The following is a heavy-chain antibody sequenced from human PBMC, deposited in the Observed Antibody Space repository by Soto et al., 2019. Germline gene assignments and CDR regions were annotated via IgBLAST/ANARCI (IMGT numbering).Heavy chain of an antibody. CDR2: ISAYNGNT. J-gene: IGHJ4*02. Sequence: APGQGLEWMGWISAYNGNTNYAQKLQGRVTMTTDTSTSTAYMELRSLRSDDTAVYYCAREHSSSWYYFDYWGQGTLVTVSS. V-gene: IGHV1-18*01. D-gene: IGHD6-13*01. CDR3: AREHSSSWYYFDY.